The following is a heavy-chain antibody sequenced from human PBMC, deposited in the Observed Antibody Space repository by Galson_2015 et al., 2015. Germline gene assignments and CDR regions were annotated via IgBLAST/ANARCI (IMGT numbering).Heavy chain of an antibody. J-gene: IGHJ4*02. CDR1: GFTFSAHA. Sequence: FLRLSCAASGFTFSAHAMNWVRQAPGKGLEWVSGISGSGSGGGTYYADSVKGRFAISRDNSKNTLYLQMNSLRAEDTAVYYCAKECYHSSGWCGDFDHWGQGTLVTVSS. CDR2: ISGSGSGGGT. D-gene: IGHD6-19*01. V-gene: IGHV3-23*01. CDR3: AKECYHSSGWCGDFDH.